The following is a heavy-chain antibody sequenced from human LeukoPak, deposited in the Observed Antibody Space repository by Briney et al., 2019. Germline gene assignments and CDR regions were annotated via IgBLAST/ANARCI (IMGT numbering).Heavy chain of an antibody. CDR3: ARTLPNYYYGMDV. CDR1: GYTFSVYY. V-gene: IGHV1-2*02. D-gene: IGHD1-26*01. J-gene: IGHJ6*02. Sequence: ASVKVSCKASGYTFSVYYMHWVRQAPGQGGEWMGWINPNSGDTNYAQKFQGRVSMTRDTSINTAYMELSRLRSDDTSVYYCARTLPNYYYGMDVWGQGTTVTVSS. CDR2: INPNSGDT.